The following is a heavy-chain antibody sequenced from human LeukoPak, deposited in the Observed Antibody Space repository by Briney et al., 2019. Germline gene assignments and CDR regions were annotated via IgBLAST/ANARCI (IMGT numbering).Heavy chain of an antibody. J-gene: IGHJ4*02. D-gene: IGHD3-3*01. V-gene: IGHV4-38-2*02. CDR2: IYHSGST. Sequence: SETLSLTCTVSGYSISSGYYWGWIRQPPGKGLEWIGSIYHSGSTYYNPSLKSRVTLSVDTSKNQFSLKLSSVTAADTAVYYCARARYDFWSGDYWGQGTLVTVSS. CDR3: ARARYDFWSGDY. CDR1: GYSISSGYY.